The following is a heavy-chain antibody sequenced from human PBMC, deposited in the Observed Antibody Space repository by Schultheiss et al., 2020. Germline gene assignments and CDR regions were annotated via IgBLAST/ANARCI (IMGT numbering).Heavy chain of an antibody. V-gene: IGHV4-31*03. CDR3: AARGVRGYYYYGMDV. Sequence: SETLSLTCTVSGGSISSGGYSWNWIRQHPGEGLEWIGDISYTGTTYYTSSLKSRVTISMDTSKNHFSLRLRSVTAADTAVYYCAARGVRGYYYYGMDVWGQGTTVTVSS. D-gene: IGHD3-10*01. CDR2: ISYTGTT. J-gene: IGHJ6*02. CDR1: GGSISSGGYS.